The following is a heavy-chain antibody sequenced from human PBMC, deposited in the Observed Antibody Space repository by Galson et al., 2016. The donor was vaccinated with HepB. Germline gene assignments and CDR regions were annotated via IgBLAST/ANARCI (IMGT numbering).Heavy chain of an antibody. CDR2: LSSTGSFI. Sequence: SLRLSCAASGFAFSSYSLNWVRQAPGQGLEWVASLSSTGSFIDYADSVKGRFTISRDNAENSESLQMTSLRVEDTAVYYCTRSTDRRRYFKYWGLGTLVIVSS. CDR1: GFAFSSYS. D-gene: IGHD1-14*01. J-gene: IGHJ1*01. V-gene: IGHV3-21*01. CDR3: TRSTDRRRYFKY.